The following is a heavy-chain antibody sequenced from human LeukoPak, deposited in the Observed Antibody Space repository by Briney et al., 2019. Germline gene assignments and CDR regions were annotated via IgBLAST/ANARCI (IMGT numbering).Heavy chain of an antibody. Sequence: SETLSLTCAVYGGSFSGYYWSWIRQPPGKGLEWIGEINHSGSTNYNPSLKSRVTISVDTSKNQFSLKLSSVTAADTAVYYCARAASYGSGSYDCWGQGTLVTVSS. D-gene: IGHD3-10*01. CDR1: GGSFSGYY. CDR3: ARAASYGSGSYDC. CDR2: INHSGST. V-gene: IGHV4-34*01. J-gene: IGHJ4*02.